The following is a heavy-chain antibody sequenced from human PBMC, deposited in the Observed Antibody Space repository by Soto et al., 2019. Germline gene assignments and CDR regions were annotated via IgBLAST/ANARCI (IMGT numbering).Heavy chain of an antibody. CDR2: ISRDGGTK. D-gene: IGHD2-8*02. Sequence: GGSLRLSCAVSGFTVCSYGLHWVRQAPGKGLGWVAVISRDGGTKFYADSVKGRFTISRDNSRNTLFLEMNSLRGDDMAVYYCTGEVASGYWGQGTLVTVSS. J-gene: IGHJ4*02. CDR1: GFTVCSYG. CDR3: TGEVASGY. V-gene: IGHV3-30*03.